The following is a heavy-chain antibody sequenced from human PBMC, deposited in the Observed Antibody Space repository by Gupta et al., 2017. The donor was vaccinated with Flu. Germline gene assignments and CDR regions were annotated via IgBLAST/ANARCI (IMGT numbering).Heavy chain of an antibody. Sequence: EVQLVESGGGLVQPGGSLRLSCAASGFAFSTYEMNWVRQAPGKGLECISYISNSGTTIYDADSVKGRFTISRDNAKNSLYLQMNSLRAEDTAVYYCVRDLHWNFLYWGQGTLVTVSS. CDR3: VRDLHWNFLY. V-gene: IGHV3-48*03. J-gene: IGHJ4*02. CDR1: GFAFSTYE. D-gene: IGHD1-7*01. CDR2: ISNSGTTI.